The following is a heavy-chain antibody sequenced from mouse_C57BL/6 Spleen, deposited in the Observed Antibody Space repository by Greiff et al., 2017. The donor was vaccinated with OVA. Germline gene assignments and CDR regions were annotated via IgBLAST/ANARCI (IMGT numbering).Heavy chain of an antibody. V-gene: IGHV1-22*01. CDR3: ARWTGRYFDV. D-gene: IGHD4-1*01. Sequence: EVKLVESGPELVKPGASVKMSCKASGYTFTDYNMHWVKQSHGKSLEWIGYINPNNGGTSYNQKFKGKATLTVNKSSSTAYMELRSLTSEDSAVYYCARWTGRYFDVWGTGTTVTVSS. CDR1: GYTFTDYN. CDR2: INPNNGGT. J-gene: IGHJ1*03.